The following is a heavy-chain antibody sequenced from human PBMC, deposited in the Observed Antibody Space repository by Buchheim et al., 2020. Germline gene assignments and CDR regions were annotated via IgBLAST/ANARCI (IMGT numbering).Heavy chain of an antibody. J-gene: IGHJ4*02. CDR3: AKKGADARGYSGIPDS. CDR1: GFTFSSYA. D-gene: IGHD5-12*01. V-gene: IGHV3-30*04. Sequence: QVQLVESGGGVVQPGRSLRLSCAASGFTFSSYAMHWVRQAPGKGLEWVAVISYDGSNIYYADSVKGRFTISRDNSKNTLYLQMNSLRPEDTAMYYCAKKGADARGYSGIPDSWGQGTL. CDR2: ISYDGSNI.